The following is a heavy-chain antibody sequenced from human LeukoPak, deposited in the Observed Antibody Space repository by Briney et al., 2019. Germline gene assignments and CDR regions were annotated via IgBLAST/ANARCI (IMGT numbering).Heavy chain of an antibody. CDR2: ISGSGGST. V-gene: IGHV3-23*01. J-gene: IGHJ3*02. CDR3: AKDGLGSGHYFDAFDI. D-gene: IGHD3-22*01. CDR1: GFTFSSYA. Sequence: GGSLRLSCAASGFTFSSYAMSWVRQAPGKGLEWVSAISGSGGSTYYADSVKGRFTISRDNSKNTLYLQMNSLRAEDTAVYYCAKDGLGSGHYFDAFDIWGQGTMVTVSS.